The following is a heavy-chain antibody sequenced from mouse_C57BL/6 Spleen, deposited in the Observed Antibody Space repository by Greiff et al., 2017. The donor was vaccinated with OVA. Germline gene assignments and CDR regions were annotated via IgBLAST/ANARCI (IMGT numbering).Heavy chain of an antibody. D-gene: IGHD1-1*01. CDR3: ARYHYYGSSLYYAMDY. Sequence: QVQLKQPGAELVKPGASVKLSCKASGYTFTSYWMQWVKQRPGQGLEWIGEIDPSDSYTNYNQKFKGKATLTVDTSSSTAYMQLSSLTSEDSAVYYCARYHYYGSSLYYAMDYWGQGTSVTVSS. CDR1: GYTFTSYW. J-gene: IGHJ4*01. V-gene: IGHV1-50*01. CDR2: IDPSDSYT.